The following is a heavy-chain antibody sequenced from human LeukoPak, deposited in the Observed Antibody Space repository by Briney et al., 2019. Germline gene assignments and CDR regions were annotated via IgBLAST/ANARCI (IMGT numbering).Heavy chain of an antibody. CDR1: GGSISSYY. Sequence: SETLSLTCTDSGGSISSYYWSWIRQPAGKGLEWIGRIYTSGSTNYNPSLKSRVTMSVDTSKNQFSLKLSSVTAADTAVYYCARSSSTAEDFDYWGQGTLVTVSS. D-gene: IGHD2-2*01. CDR3: ARSSSTAEDFDY. J-gene: IGHJ4*02. V-gene: IGHV4-4*07. CDR2: IYTSGST.